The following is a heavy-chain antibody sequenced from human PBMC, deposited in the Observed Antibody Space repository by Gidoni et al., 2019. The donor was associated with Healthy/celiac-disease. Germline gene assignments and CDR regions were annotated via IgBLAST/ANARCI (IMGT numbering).Heavy chain of an antibody. V-gene: IGHV3-53*01. CDR3: ARTNGYSYENDY. J-gene: IGHJ4*02. D-gene: IGHD5-18*01. CDR2: IYSGGST. CDR1: GFTVSGNY. Sequence: EVQLVESGGGLIQPGGSLSLSCPASGFTVSGNYMSGVRQAPGKGLEWVSVIYSGGSTYYADSVKGRFTISRDNAKNTLYLQMNSLRAEDTAVYYCARTNGYSYENDYWGQGTLVTVSS.